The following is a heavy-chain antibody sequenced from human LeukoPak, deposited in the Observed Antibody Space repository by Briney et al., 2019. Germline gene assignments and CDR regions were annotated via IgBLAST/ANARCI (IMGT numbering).Heavy chain of an antibody. CDR3: ASHTYFLFSGRFGH. V-gene: IGHV1-8*01. D-gene: IGHD3-10*01. CDR2: MNPGSGNT. J-gene: IGHJ4*02. CDR1: GYTFTSFD. Sequence: GASVKVSCKASGYTFTSFDINWVRQATGQGPEWMGWMNPGSGNTGYAQRFRGRVTMTRDTSISTAYLELSSLTSEDTAVYYCASHTYFLFSGRFGHWGQGTLVTVSS.